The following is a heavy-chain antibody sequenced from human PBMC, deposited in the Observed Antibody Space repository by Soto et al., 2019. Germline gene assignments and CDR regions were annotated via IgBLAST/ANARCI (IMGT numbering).Heavy chain of an antibody. D-gene: IGHD1-26*01. V-gene: IGHV4-39*01. Sequence: SETLSLTCTVSGGSISTSSYYWGWNRQPPGKGLEWIGNIYYSGGTYYNPSLKSRVTISVDTSKNQFSLKLSSVTAADTAVYYCARQIVGGDWFDPWGQGTLVTVSS. J-gene: IGHJ5*02. CDR3: ARQIVGGDWFDP. CDR2: IYYSGGT. CDR1: GGSISTSSYY.